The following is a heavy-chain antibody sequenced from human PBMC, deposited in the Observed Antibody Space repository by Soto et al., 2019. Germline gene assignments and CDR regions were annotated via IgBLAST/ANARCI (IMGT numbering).Heavy chain of an antibody. D-gene: IGHD4-17*01. Sequence: QVQLQQWGAGLLKPSETLSLTCAVYGGSFSGYYWSWIRQPPGKGLEWIGEINHSGSTNYNPSLKSRVTISVDTSKNQSALKLSYVTAADTAVYYGARGQAETTFDYWGHGTLVTVSS. J-gene: IGHJ4*01. CDR3: ARGQAETTFDY. CDR2: INHSGST. CDR1: GGSFSGYY. V-gene: IGHV4-34*01.